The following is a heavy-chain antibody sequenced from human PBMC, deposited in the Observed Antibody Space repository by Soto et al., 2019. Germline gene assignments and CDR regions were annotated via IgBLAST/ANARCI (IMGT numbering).Heavy chain of an antibody. D-gene: IGHD2-21*01. Sequence: EVQLVESGGGLVQPGESLRLSCAASGFTFSSNWMHWVRRLPGRGLMWVSRINTDGREKDYVDSVKGQFTVSRDNAKSTLYLQMNGLRVEDTAVYYCARDGEGFWGQGTRVTVSS. CDR3: ARDGEGF. CDR1: GFTFSSNW. V-gene: IGHV3-74*01. J-gene: IGHJ4*02. CDR2: INTDGREK.